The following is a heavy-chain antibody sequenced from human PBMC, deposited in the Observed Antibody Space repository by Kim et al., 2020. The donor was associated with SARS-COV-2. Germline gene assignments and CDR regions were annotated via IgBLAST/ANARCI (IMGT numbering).Heavy chain of an antibody. CDR2: MNPNSGNT. J-gene: IGHJ6*02. CDR3: ARGWSGYDYGGAYYYYGMDV. CDR1: GYTFTSYD. Sequence: ASVKVSCKASGYTFTSYDINWVRQATGQGLEWMGWMNPNSGNTGYAQKFQGRVTMTRNTSISTAYMELSSLRSEDTAVYYCARGWSGYDYGGAYYYYGMDVWGQGTTVTVSS. V-gene: IGHV1-8*01. D-gene: IGHD5-12*01.